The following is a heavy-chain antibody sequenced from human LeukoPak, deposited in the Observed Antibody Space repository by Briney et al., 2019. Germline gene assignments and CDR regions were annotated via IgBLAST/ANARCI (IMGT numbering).Heavy chain of an antibody. V-gene: IGHV1-18*01. Sequence: ASVKVSCKASGYTFTSYGISWVRQAPGQGLEWMGWISAYNGNTNYAQKLQGRVTMTTDTSTSTAYMELRSLRSDDTAVYYCARVLYYYDSSGRIGASDIWGQGSMVTVSS. J-gene: IGHJ3*02. D-gene: IGHD3-22*01. CDR3: ARVLYYYDSSGRIGASDI. CDR1: GYTFTSYG. CDR2: ISAYNGNT.